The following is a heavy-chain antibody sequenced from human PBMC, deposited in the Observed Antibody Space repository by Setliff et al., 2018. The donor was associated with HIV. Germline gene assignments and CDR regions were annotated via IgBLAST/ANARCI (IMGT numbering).Heavy chain of an antibody. D-gene: IGHD3-22*01. Sequence: ASVKVSCKVSGHTLTKLSMHWVRQAPGKGLEWMGAVYREEGEAFYPQNFQGRLTMTEDTSTDTAYMELSSLRFEDTAVYFCATGSEVVIIHEAFDMWGQGTMVTVSS. J-gene: IGHJ3*02. CDR1: GHTLTKLS. CDR2: VYREEGEA. V-gene: IGHV1-24*01. CDR3: ATGSEVVIIHEAFDM.